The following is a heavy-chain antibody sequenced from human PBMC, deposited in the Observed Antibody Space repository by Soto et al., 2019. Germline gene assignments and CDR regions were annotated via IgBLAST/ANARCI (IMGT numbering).Heavy chain of an antibody. CDR2: INAGNSNT. Sequence: ASVKVSCKASGYTFTSYAMHWVRQAPGQRLEWMGWINAGNSNTKYSQKFQGRVTITRDTSASTAYMELSSLRSEDTAVYYCARDAVLLWFGEKFSDAFDIWGQGTMVTVSS. CDR3: ARDAVLLWFGEKFSDAFDI. J-gene: IGHJ3*02. D-gene: IGHD3-10*01. V-gene: IGHV1-3*01. CDR1: GYTFTSYA.